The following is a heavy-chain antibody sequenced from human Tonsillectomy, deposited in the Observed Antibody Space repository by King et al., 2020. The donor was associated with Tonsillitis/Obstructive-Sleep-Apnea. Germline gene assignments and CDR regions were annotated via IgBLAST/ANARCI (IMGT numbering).Heavy chain of an antibody. J-gene: IGHJ6*03. Sequence: VQLQQWGAGLLKPSETLSLTCAVYVGSFSNYYWTWIRQPPGKGLEGIGEINHSESTNYNPTLKSRVTISVDTSKKQFSLKMSSVTASDTAVYYCQRGVPYYDGSGSYYNDHYYYFMDVWGKGTTVTVSS. V-gene: IGHV4-34*01. CDR1: VGSFSNYY. CDR2: INHSEST. CDR3: QRGVPYYDGSGSYYNDHYYYFMDV. D-gene: IGHD3-10*01.